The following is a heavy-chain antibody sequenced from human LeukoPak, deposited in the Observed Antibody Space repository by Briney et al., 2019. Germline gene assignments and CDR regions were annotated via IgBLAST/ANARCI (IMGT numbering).Heavy chain of an antibody. CDR2: ISASNGNT. J-gene: IGHJ4*02. V-gene: IGHV1-18*01. D-gene: IGHD1-26*01. CDR1: GYTFTRYG. Sequence: SVKVSCKASGYTFTRYGISWVRQAPGQGLEWMGWISASNGNTNYAQKLQGRVTMTTDTSTSTAYMELRSLRSDYTAVYYCARDSGSYEAYYFDYWGQGTLVTVSS. CDR3: ARDSGSYEAYYFDY.